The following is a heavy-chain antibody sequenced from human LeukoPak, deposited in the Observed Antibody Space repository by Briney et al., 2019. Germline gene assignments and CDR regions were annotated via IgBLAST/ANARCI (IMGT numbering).Heavy chain of an antibody. CDR1: GGSISSYY. V-gene: IGHV4-4*07. CDR2: IYTSGST. CDR3: AREGIVVVPAAWGNWFDP. D-gene: IGHD2-2*01. Sequence: PSETLSLTCTVSGGSISSYYWSWIRQPAGKGLEWIGRIYTSGSTNYNPSLKSRVTMSVDTSKNQFSLKLSSVTAADTAVYYCAREGIVVVPAAWGNWFDPWGQGTLVTVSS. J-gene: IGHJ5*02.